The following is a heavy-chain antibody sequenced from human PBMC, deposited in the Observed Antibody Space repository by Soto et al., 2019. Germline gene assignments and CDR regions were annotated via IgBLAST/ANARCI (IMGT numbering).Heavy chain of an antibody. CDR3: AKSRVASGRGYFDL. Sequence: EVQLLESGGSLVLRGGSLRLSCAASGFSFSPYPMSWVRQAPVKGLEWVSTIGTTGGDTYYPDFVKGRFTISRDDSKNTVYLQMSSLRDEDSAIYYCAKSRVASGRGYFDLWGRGTLVTVSS. D-gene: IGHD6-25*01. V-gene: IGHV3-23*01. CDR2: IGTTGGDT. J-gene: IGHJ2*01. CDR1: GFSFSPYP.